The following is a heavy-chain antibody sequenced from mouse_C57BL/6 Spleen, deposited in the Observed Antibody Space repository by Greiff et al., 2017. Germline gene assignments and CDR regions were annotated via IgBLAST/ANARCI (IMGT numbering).Heavy chain of an antibody. V-gene: IGHV2-2*01. D-gene: IGHD2-5*01. CDR3: ARHSNYAAY. J-gene: IGHJ3*01. CDR1: GFSLTSYG. Sequence: QVQLKESGPGLVQPSQSLSITCTASGFSLTSYGVHWVRQSPGKGLEWLGVIWSGGSTDYNAAFISGLSISKDNSKSQVFFKMNSLQADDTAIYYCARHSNYAAYWGQGTLVTVSA. CDR2: IWSGGST.